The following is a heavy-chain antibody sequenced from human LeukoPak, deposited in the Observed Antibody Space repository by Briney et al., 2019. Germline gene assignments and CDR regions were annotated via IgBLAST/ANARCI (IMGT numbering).Heavy chain of an antibody. J-gene: IGHJ3*02. CDR1: GITLSNYG. CDR3: TRVDIVVVAKAFDI. D-gene: IGHD2-15*01. CDR2: IYSGGTT. Sequence: GGSLRLSCAVSGITLSNYGMSWVRQAPGKGLEWVSVIYSGGTTYYADSVKGRFTISRDTSKNTLFLQINSLRAEDTAVYYCTRVDIVVVAKAFDIWGQGTLVTVSS. V-gene: IGHV3-66*01.